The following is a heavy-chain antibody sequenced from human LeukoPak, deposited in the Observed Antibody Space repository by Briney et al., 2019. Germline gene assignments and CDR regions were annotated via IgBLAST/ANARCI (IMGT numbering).Heavy chain of an antibody. J-gene: IGHJ6*02. CDR2: IYYSGST. CDR1: GGSVSSGSYY. Sequence: SETLSLTCTVSGGSVSSGSYYWSWIRRPPGKGLEWIGYIYYSGSTNYNPSLKSRITISVDTSKNQFSLKLSSVTAADTAVYYCARLRLAGTYYYYGMDVWGQGTTVTVSS. V-gene: IGHV4-61*01. CDR3: ARLRLAGTYYYYGMDV. D-gene: IGHD6-19*01.